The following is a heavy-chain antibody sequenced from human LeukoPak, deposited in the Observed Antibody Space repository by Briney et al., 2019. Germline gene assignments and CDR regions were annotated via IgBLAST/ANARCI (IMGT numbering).Heavy chain of an antibody. CDR2: ISAYNGNT. CDR1: GYTFTSYG. J-gene: IGHJ4*02. V-gene: IGHV1-18*01. D-gene: IGHD3-3*01. CDR3: ARDGDDFWSGPYYFDY. Sequence: ASVKVSCKASGYTFTSYGISWVRQAPGQGLEWVGWISAYNGNTNYAQKLQGRVTMTTDTSTSTAYMELRSLRFDDTAVYYCARDGDDFWSGPYYFDYWGQGTLVTVSS.